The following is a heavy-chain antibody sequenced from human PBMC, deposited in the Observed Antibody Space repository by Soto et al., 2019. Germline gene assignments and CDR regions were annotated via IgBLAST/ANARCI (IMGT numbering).Heavy chain of an antibody. V-gene: IGHV1-8*01. J-gene: IGHJ4*02. CDR2: MNPNSGKT. CDR3: ASDDYGDSYG. D-gene: IGHD4-17*01. CDR1: GYTFTSYD. Sequence: QVPLVQSGAEVKKPGASVKVSCTASGYTFTSYDFNWVRQATGQGLEWMGWMNPNSGKTGYAQKFQGRITMTWDTSISTAYMELGSLRSEDTAVYYCASDDYGDSYGWGQGTLVTVSS.